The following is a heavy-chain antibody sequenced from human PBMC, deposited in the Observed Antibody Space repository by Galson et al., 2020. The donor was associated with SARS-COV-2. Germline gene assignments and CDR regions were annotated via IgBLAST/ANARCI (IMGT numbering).Heavy chain of an antibody. CDR3: AKGCVPRAGYYYYAMDV. Sequence: GESLKISCAASGFTFSSYAMSWVRQAPGKGLEWVSAISGSGGSTYYADSVKGRFTISRDNSKNTLYLQVNSLRADDTAVYYCAKGCVPRAGYYYYAMDVWGQGTTVTVSS. CDR1: GFTFSSYA. D-gene: IGHD2-2*01. V-gene: IGHV3-23*01. J-gene: IGHJ6*02. CDR2: ISGSGGST.